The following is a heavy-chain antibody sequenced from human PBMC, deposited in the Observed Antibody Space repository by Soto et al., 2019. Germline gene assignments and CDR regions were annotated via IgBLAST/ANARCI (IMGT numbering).Heavy chain of an antibody. V-gene: IGHV3-30*18. D-gene: IGHD5-18*01. CDR1: GFSFSSHG. J-gene: IGHJ4*02. Sequence: QVQLVESGGGVVQPGRSLRLSCAASGFSFSSHGMHWVRQAPGKGLEWVAVISYDGSNKKYADFVKGRFTISRDNSKNMLYLQMNSLRAEDTAVYYCVKGWIYLWSSGVDYWGQGTLVTVSS. CDR3: VKGWIYLWSSGVDY. CDR2: ISYDGSNK.